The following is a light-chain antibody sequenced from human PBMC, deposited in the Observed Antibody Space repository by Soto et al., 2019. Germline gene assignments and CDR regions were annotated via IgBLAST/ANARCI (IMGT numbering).Light chain of an antibody. CDR2: DAY. CDR1: QNINNW. V-gene: IGKV1-5*01. Sequence: DFQMTQSPSTLSASVGDRVTITCRASQNINNWVAWYQQKPGKDPKFLIYDAYTLQRGVPSRFSGSGFGTEFSLTISSLQPDEFGSYYCQPTRTFGQGTKVEIK. J-gene: IGKJ1*01. CDR3: QPTRT.